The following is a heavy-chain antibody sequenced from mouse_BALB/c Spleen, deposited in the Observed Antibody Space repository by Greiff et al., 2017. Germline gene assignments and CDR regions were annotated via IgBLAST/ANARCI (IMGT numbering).Heavy chain of an antibody. V-gene: IGHV5-17*02. Sequence: EVKLVESGGGLVQPGGSRKLSCAASGFTFSSFGMHWVRQAPEKGLEWVAYISSGSSTIYYADTVKGRFTISRDNPKNTLFLQMNSLMSEDTAMYYCARDYAMDYWGQGTSVTVSS. CDR3: ARDYAMDY. CDR1: GFTFSSFG. CDR2: ISSGSSTI. J-gene: IGHJ4*01.